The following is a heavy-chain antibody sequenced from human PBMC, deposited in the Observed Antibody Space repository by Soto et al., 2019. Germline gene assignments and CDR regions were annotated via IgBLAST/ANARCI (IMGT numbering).Heavy chain of an antibody. J-gene: IGHJ5*02. D-gene: IGHD2-2*01. CDR3: ASRGGNCSNTSCPGWFDP. V-gene: IGHV3-21*01. CDR2: ISSRSGYI. CDR1: GFTLSVYS. Sequence: PGGSLRLSCAASGFTLSVYSMSWVRQAPGKGLEWVSVISSRSGYIYYADSVKGRFTISRDNAKNSLYLQMSSLRAEDTAVYYCASRGGNCSNTSCPGWFDPWGLGTLVTVSS.